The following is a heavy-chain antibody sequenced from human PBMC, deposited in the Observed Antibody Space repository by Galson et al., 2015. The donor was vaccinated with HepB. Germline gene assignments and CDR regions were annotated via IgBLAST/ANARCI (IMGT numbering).Heavy chain of an antibody. CDR2: IIPIFGTA. Sequence: SVKVSCKASGGTFSSYAISWVRQAPGQGLEWMGGIIPIFGTANYAQKFQGRVTITADESTSTAYMELSSLRSEDTAVYYCAREGGSGYSYGSTIDYWGQGTLVTVSS. CDR3: AREGGSGYSYGSTIDY. J-gene: IGHJ4*02. CDR1: GGTFSSYA. D-gene: IGHD5-18*01. V-gene: IGHV1-69*13.